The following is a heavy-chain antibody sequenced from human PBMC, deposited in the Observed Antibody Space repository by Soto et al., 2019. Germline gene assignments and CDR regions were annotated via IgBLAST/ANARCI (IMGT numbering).Heavy chain of an antibody. CDR1: GFTFSNAW. CDR2: IKSKTDGGTT. CDR3: TTAFEGGAYCSGGSCYSYYYGMDV. D-gene: IGHD2-15*01. J-gene: IGHJ6*02. Sequence: TGGSLRLSCAASGFTFSNAWMNWVRQAPGKGLEWVGRIKSKTDGGTTDYAAPVKGRFTISRDDSKNTLYLQMNSLKTEDTAVYYCTTAFEGGAYCSGGSCYSYYYGMDVWGQGTTVTVSS. V-gene: IGHV3-15*07.